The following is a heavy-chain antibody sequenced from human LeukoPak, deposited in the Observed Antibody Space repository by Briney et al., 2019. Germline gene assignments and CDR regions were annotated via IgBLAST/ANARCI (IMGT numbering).Heavy chain of an antibody. V-gene: IGHV3-43*02. D-gene: IGHD6-13*01. CDR3: ARIVWQQLYYYYYYMDV. CDR2: ISGDGGST. CDR1: GFTFDDYA. J-gene: IGHJ6*03. Sequence: GSLRLSCAASGFTFDDYAMHWARQAPGKGLEWVSLISGDGGSTYYADSVKGRFTISRDNSKNSLYLQMNSLRAEDTAVYYCARIVWQQLYYYYYYMDVWGKGTTVTVSS.